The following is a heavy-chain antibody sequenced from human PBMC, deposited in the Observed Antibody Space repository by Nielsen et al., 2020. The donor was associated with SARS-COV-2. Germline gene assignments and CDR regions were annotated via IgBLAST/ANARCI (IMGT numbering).Heavy chain of an antibody. CDR1: GFTFSSYA. CDR2: ISSSSSYT. CDR3: ARESYSWSWYGPDY. Sequence: GGSLRLSCAASGFTFSSYAMSWIRQAPGKGLEWVSYISSSSSYTNYADSVKGRFTISRDNAKNSLYLQMHSLRAEDTAVYYCARESYSWSWYGPDYWGQGTLVTVSS. V-gene: IGHV3-11*06. D-gene: IGHD1-26*01. J-gene: IGHJ4*02.